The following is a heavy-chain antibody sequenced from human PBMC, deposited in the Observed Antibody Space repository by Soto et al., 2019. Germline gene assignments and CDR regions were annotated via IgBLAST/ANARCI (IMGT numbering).Heavy chain of an antibody. J-gene: IGHJ6*01. V-gene: IGHV3-43*01. D-gene: IGHD3-16*01. Sequence: GGSLRLSCAASGFTFDDYTMHWVRQAPGKGLEWVSLISWDGGSTYYADSVKGRFTISRDNSKNSLYLQMNSLRTEDTALYYCEKDLSYVLAHHRPRVYGRAVWAQGTTDPVSA. CDR2: ISWDGGST. CDR3: EKDLSYVLAHHRPRVYGRAV. CDR1: GFTFDDYT.